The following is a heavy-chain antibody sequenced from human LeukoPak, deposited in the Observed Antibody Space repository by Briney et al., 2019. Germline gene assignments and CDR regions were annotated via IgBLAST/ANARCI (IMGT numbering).Heavy chain of an antibody. CDR1: GGSISSYY. CDR2: IYYSGST. J-gene: IGHJ4*02. Sequence: SETLSLTCTVSGGSISSYYWSWIRQPPGKGLEWIVSIYYSGSTYYNSSLKSRVTISVDTSKNQFSLKLSSVTAADTAVYYCARHGFGIPFDYWGQGTLVTVSS. CDR3: ARHGFGIPFDY. V-gene: IGHV4-39*01. D-gene: IGHD3-16*01.